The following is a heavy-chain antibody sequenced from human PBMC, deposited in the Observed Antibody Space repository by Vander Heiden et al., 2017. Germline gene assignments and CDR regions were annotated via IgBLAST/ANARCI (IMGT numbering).Heavy chain of an antibody. V-gene: IGHV3-49*03. J-gene: IGHJ4*02. CDR3: TRDLRFLEWWNFDY. Sequence: GDYAMSWFRQAPGKGLEWVGFIRSKAYGGTTEYAASVKGRFTISRDDSKSIAYLQMNSLKTEDTAVYYCTRDLRFLEWWNFDYWGQGTLVTVSS. D-gene: IGHD3-3*01. CDR2: IRSKAYGGTT. CDR1: GDYA.